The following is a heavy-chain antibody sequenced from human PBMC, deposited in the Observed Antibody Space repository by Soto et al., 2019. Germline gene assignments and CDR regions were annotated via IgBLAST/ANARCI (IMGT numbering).Heavy chain of an antibody. V-gene: IGHV3-33*01. J-gene: IGHJ4*02. CDR2: IWYDGSNK. Sequence: ESGGGVVQPGRSLRLSCAASGFTFSSYGMHWVRQAPGKGLEWVAVIWYDGSNKYYADSVKGRFTISRDNSKNTLYLQMNSLRAEDTAVYYCARDMGLLSYYFDYWGQGTLVTVSS. D-gene: IGHD3-3*01. CDR1: GFTFSSYG. CDR3: ARDMGLLSYYFDY.